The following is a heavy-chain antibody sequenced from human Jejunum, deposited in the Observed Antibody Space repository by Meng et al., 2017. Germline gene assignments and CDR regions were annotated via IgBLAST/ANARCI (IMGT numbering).Heavy chain of an antibody. D-gene: IGHD5-12*01. CDR3: ARDLLGPAIAASGYFDP. CDR2: IYHTGST. J-gene: IGHJ5*02. V-gene: IGHV4-4*02. CDR1: GGSISDSNW. Sequence: QVKLQAPGPGLWKPSGTLSLTCAVSGGSISDSNWWSWVRQPPGKGLEWIGEIYHTGSTNYNPSLKSRVTMSLDKSKNQFFLDLTSVTAADTAVYYCARDLLGPAIAASGYFDPWGQGTLVTVSS.